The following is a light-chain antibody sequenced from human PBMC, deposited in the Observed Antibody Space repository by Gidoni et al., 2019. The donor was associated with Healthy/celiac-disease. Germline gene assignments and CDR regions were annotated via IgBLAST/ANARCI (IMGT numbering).Light chain of an antibody. CDR1: QSVSSY. J-gene: IGKJ3*01. CDR3: QQRSNWPPLFT. V-gene: IGKV3-11*01. Sequence: ELSQSPATLSLSPGERATLSCRARQSVSSYLAWYQQKPGQAPRLLIYDASNRATGIPARFSGSGSGTDFTLTISSLEPEDFAVYYCQQRSNWPPLFTFGPGTKVDIK. CDR2: DAS.